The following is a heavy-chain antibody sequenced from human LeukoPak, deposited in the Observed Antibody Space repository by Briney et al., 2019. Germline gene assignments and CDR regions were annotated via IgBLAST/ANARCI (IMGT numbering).Heavy chain of an antibody. Sequence: PSETLSLTCAVYGGSFSGYYWGGIRQPPGKGLEWIGSIYYSGSTYYNPSLKSRVTISVDTSKNQFSLKLSSVTAADTAVYYCARLASSSWYYVDYWGQGTLVTVSS. D-gene: IGHD6-13*01. CDR1: GGSFSGYY. CDR3: ARLASSSWYYVDY. CDR2: IYYSGST. J-gene: IGHJ4*02. V-gene: IGHV4-39*01.